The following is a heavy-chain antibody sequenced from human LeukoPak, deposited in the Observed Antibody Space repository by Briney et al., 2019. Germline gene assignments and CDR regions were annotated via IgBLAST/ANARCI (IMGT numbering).Heavy chain of an antibody. D-gene: IGHD3-10*01. V-gene: IGHV5-51*01. CDR3: ARRSTGTDY. Sequence: GESLKISFKGPGYRFTTYCIGWVRPMPGKGLEWMGIIFSGDSDTRYSPSFQGQVTISADKSITTAYLQWSSLKASETAMYYCARRSTGTDYWGQGTLVTVSS. J-gene: IGHJ4*02. CDR2: IFSGDSDT. CDR1: GYRFTTYC.